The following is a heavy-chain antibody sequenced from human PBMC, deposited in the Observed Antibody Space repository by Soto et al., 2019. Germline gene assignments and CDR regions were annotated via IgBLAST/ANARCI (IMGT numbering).Heavy chain of an antibody. CDR1: GFTFSSYG. CDR2: ISYDGSNK. D-gene: IGHD2-8*02. Sequence: PGGSLRLSCAASGFTFSSYGMHWVRQAPGKGLEWVAVISYDGSNKYYADSVKGRFTISRDNAKNTLYLQMNSLTVEDTALYYCSTTGGYWGQGILVTVSS. CDR3: STTGGY. J-gene: IGHJ4*02. V-gene: IGHV3-30*03.